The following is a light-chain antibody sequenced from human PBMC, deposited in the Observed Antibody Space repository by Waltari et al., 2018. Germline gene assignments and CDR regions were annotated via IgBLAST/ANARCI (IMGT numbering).Light chain of an antibody. CDR3: QQYYSTLGT. CDR2: AAS. J-gene: IGKJ1*01. V-gene: IGKV1-NL1*01. CDR1: QGIGNS. Sequence: DIQMTQSPSSLSASVGDRVTITCRASQGIGNSLAWYQQKPGKAPKLLLYAASRLESGVPSRFSGSGSGTDYTLTISSLQPEDFATYYCQQYYSTLGTFGQGTKVEIK.